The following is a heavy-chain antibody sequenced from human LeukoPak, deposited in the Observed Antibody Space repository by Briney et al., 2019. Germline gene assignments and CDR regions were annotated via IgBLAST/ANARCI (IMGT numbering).Heavy chain of an antibody. V-gene: IGHV3-49*03. D-gene: IGHD3-22*01. Sequence: GGSLRLSCTSSGFTFGDYAMSWFRQAPGKGREWVGFIRSKAYGGTTEYAASVKGRFTISRDDSKSIAYLQMNSLKTEDTAVYYCTRDYYDSSGTDDYWGQGTLVAVSS. CDR2: IRSKAYGGTT. CDR3: TRDYYDSSGTDDY. J-gene: IGHJ4*02. CDR1: GFTFGDYA.